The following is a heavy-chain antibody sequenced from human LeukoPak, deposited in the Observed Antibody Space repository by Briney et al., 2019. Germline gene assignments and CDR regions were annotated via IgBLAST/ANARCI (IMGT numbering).Heavy chain of an antibody. D-gene: IGHD1-26*01. V-gene: IGHV4-59*01. CDR2: IYYSGST. CDR3: ARMSPRATKASFDY. Sequence: PSETLSLTCTVSGGSISSYYWSWIRQPPGKGLEWIGYIYYSGSTNYNPSLKSRVTISVDTSKNQFSLKLSSVTAADTAVYYCARMSPRATKASFDYWGREPWSPSPQ. CDR1: GGSISSYY. J-gene: IGHJ4*02.